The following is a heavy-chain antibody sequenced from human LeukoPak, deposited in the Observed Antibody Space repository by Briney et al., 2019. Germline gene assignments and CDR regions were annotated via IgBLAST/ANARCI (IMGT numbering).Heavy chain of an antibody. CDR2: ISYDGSNK. CDR1: GFTFSSYA. Sequence: GRSLRLSCAASGFTFSSYAMHWVRQAPGKGLEWVAVISYDGSNKYYADSVKGRFTISRDNSKNTLYLQMNSLRAEDTAVYYRAREGAAAGFDYWGQGTLVTVSS. CDR3: AREGAAAGFDY. J-gene: IGHJ4*02. D-gene: IGHD6-13*01. V-gene: IGHV3-30-3*01.